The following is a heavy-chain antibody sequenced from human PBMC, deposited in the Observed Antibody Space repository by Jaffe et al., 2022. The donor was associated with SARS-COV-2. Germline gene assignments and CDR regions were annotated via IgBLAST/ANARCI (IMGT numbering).Heavy chain of an antibody. D-gene: IGHD3-16*02. CDR1: GFTFSSYS. Sequence: EVQLVESGGGLVKPGGSLRLSCAASGFTFSSYSMNWVRQAPGKGLEWVSSISSSSSYIYYADSVKGRFTISRDNAKNSLYLQMNSLRAEDTAVYYCARAPGTETSYDYVWGSYRYPFDYWGQGTLVTVSS. CDR2: ISSSSSYI. CDR3: ARAPGTETSYDYVWGSYRYPFDY. V-gene: IGHV3-21*01. J-gene: IGHJ4*02.